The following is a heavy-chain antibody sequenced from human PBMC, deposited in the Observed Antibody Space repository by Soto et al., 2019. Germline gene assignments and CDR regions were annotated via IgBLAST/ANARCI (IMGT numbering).Heavy chain of an antibody. V-gene: IGHV4-59*01. CDR2: VYYTGST. J-gene: IGHJ4*02. CDR3: ARSVAVPGAHIDY. CDR1: GGSISGSY. Sequence: SETLSLTCSVSGGSISGSYWSWIRQSPGKGLEWLGYVYYTGSTNYSPSLRSRVSISVDTSKNEFSLRLSSVTAADMAVYFCARSVAVPGAHIDYWGQGTQVTVSS. D-gene: IGHD6-19*01.